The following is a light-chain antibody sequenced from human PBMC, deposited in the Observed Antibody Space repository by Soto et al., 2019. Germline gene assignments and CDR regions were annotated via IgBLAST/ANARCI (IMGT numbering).Light chain of an antibody. CDR2: DVT. V-gene: IGLV2-14*03. CDR1: SSDVGGYRY. Sequence: QSVLTQPASVSGSPGQSITISCTGSSSDVGGYRYVSWYQQHPGKAPKLMIYDVTYRPSGVSNRFSGSKSGNTASLTISGLQAEDESDYYCASFTTNPTLLFGGGTKLTVL. J-gene: IGLJ2*01. CDR3: ASFTTNPTLL.